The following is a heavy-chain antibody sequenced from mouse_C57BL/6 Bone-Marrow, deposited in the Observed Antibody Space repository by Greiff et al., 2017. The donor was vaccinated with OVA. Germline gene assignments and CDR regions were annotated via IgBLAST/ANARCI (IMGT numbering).Heavy chain of an antibody. Sequence: EVQLMESGEGLVKPGGSLKLSCAASGFTFSSYSMSWVRQTPEKGLEWVAYISRGGDYIYYADTVKGRFTISRDNASNTLYLQLSSLKSEDTAMYYCTRGQGRWDFDYWGKGTTLTVSS. D-gene: IGHD3-3*01. V-gene: IGHV5-9-1*02. CDR2: ISRGGDYI. J-gene: IGHJ2*01. CDR1: GFTFSSYS. CDR3: TRGQGRWDFDY.